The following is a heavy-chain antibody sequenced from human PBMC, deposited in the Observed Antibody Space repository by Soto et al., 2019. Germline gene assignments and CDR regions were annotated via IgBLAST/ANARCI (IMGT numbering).Heavy chain of an antibody. V-gene: IGHV4-39*01. J-gene: IGHJ4*02. D-gene: IGHD3-22*01. CDR3: ARHLSYYYDSSGYYPFFDD. CDR1: GGSISSSSYY. CDR2: IYYSGST. Sequence: SETLSLTCTVSGGSISSSSYYWGWIRQPPGKGLEWIGSIYYSGSTYYNPSRKSQVTISVDTSKNQFSLMLSSVTAADTAVYYCARHLSYYYDSSGYYPFFDDWGQGTLVTVSS.